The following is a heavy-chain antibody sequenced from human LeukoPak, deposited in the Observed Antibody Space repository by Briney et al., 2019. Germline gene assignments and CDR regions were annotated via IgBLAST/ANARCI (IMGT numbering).Heavy chain of an antibody. Sequence: ASVKVSCKASGDTFTSYDINWVRQATGQGLEWMGWMNPNSGNTGYAQKFQGRVTMTRNTSISTAYMELSSLRSEDTAVYYCASDGITMMEGFDPWGQGTLVTVSS. J-gene: IGHJ5*02. V-gene: IGHV1-8*01. CDR3: ASDGITMMEGFDP. D-gene: IGHD3-22*01. CDR1: GDTFTSYD. CDR2: MNPNSGNT.